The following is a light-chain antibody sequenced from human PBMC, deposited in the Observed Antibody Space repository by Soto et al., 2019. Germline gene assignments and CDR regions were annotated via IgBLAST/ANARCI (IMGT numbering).Light chain of an antibody. CDR1: SSNIGAGYD. J-gene: IGLJ3*02. V-gene: IGLV1-40*01. Sequence: QLVLTQPPSVSGAPGQRVTISCTGSSSNIGAGYDVHWYQQLPGTAPKVLIYGNSNRPSGVPDRFSGSKSGTSASLAITGLHAEDEADYYCQSYDNSLNGWVFGGGTKLTVL. CDR2: GNS. CDR3: QSYDNSLNGWV.